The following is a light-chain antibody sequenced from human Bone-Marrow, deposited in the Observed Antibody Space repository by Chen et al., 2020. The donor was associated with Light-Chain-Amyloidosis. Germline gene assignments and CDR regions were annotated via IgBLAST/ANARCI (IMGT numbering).Light chain of an antibody. CDR1: SSKIGSNT. CDR2: SNN. CDR3: AAWDDSVFGV. J-gene: IGLJ3*02. V-gene: IGLV1-44*01. Sequence: QSVLTQPPSASGTPGQRVTISCSGSSSKIGSNTVNGYQQLPGTAPKLLFYSNNQRPSGDPDRFSGSKSGTSASLAISGLQAEDEAEYYCAAWDDSVFGVYGGGTKLTVL.